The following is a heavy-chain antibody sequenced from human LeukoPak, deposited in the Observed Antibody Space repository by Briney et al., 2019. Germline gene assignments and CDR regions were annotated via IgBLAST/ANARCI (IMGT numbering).Heavy chain of an antibody. CDR1: GFTFSSYW. D-gene: IGHD3-3*01. CDR3: ARDHDFWSGYPFDY. Sequence: GGSLRLSCAVSGFTFSSYWMSWVRQAPGRGLEWVANIKPDGSEKYHVDSVKGRFTISRDNAKNSLYLQMNSLRAEDTAVYYCARDHDFWSGYPFDYWGQGTLVTVSS. CDR2: IKPDGSEK. J-gene: IGHJ4*02. V-gene: IGHV3-7*01.